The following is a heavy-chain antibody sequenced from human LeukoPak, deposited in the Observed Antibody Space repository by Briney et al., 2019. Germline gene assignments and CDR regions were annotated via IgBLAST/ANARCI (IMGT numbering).Heavy chain of an antibody. Sequence: SETLSLTCAVYGGSFSGYYWSWIRQPPGKGLEWIGEINHSGSTNYNPSLKSRVTISVDTSKNQFSLKLSSVTAADTAVYYCARGSSTTMVRGVIGGNDYWGQGTLVTVSS. CDR1: GGSFSGYY. CDR3: ARGSSTTMVRGVIGGNDY. D-gene: IGHD3-10*01. J-gene: IGHJ4*02. CDR2: INHSGST. V-gene: IGHV4-34*01.